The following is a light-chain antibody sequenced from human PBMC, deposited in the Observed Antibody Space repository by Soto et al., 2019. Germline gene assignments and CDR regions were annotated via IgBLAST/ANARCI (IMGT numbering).Light chain of an antibody. CDR1: SSNIGDNY. CDR2: DNN. J-gene: IGLJ1*01. V-gene: IGLV1-51*01. Sequence: QSVLTQPPSVSAAPGQKVTISCSGSSSNIGDNYVSWYQQLPGTAPKLLIYDNNKRPSGIPDRFSGSKSGTSATLGITGLLTGDEADYYCETWDYRLTTYVFATGTKVIVL. CDR3: ETWDYRLTTYV.